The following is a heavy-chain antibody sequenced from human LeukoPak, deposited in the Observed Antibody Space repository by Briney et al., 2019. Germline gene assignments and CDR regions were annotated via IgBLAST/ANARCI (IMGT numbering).Heavy chain of an antibody. V-gene: IGHV1-18*01. CDR2: ISAYNGNT. Sequence: VASVKVSCKASGYTFTSYGISWVRQAPGQGLEWMGWISAYNGNTNSAQKVQGRVTLTTDTSTSTAYMELRSLRSDDTAVYYCARQVDTSMALPDYWGQGTLVTFSS. CDR3: ARQVDTSMALPDY. D-gene: IGHD5-18*01. CDR1: GYTFTSYG. J-gene: IGHJ4*02.